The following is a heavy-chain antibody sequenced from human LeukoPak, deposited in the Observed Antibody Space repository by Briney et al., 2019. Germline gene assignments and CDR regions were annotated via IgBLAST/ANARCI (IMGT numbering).Heavy chain of an antibody. CDR2: IIPIFGTA. V-gene: IGHV1-69*01. D-gene: IGHD1-26*01. CDR1: GGTFSSYA. CDR3: ARRHYSGSYIGWDAFDI. J-gene: IGHJ3*02. Sequence: SVKVSCKASGGTFSSYAISWVRQAPGQGLEWMGGIIPIFGTANYAQKFQGRVTITADESTSTAYMELSSLRSEDTAVYYCARRHYSGSYIGWDAFDIWGQGTMVTVSS.